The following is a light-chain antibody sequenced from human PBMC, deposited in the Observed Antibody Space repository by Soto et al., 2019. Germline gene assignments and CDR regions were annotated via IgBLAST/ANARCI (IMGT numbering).Light chain of an antibody. V-gene: IGKV3-20*01. CDR3: QQYDNTPMYT. CDR2: GAS. CDR1: QSVRSSY. Sequence: EIVLTQSPGTLSSSPGERATLSCRASQSVRSSYLAWYRQKPGQAPRLLIYGASSRSTGIPDRFSGSGSGTDFTLTISRREPEDYAVYYCQQYDNTPMYTFGQGTKLEIK. J-gene: IGKJ2*01.